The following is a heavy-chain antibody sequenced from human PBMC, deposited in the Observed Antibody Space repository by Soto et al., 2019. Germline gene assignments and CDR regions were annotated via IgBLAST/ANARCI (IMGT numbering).Heavy chain of an antibody. J-gene: IGHJ6*02. CDR1: GFSFSSYD. CDR2: IGADGDT. Sequence: EVQLVESGGGLVQTGGSLRLSCEGSGFSFSSYDMHWVRQAAGKRLEWVAAIGADGDTYYSDSVKGRLTISRENTKNSLYLQINSLRTADTGVYHCAKATPYYYYGMDVWGQGTMVTVSS. CDR3: AKATPYYYYGMDV. V-gene: IGHV3-13*01.